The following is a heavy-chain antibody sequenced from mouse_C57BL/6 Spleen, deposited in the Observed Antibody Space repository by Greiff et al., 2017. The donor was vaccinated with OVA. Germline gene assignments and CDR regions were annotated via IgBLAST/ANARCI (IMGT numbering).Heavy chain of an antibody. CDR2: IDPETGGT. Sequence: QVQLQQPGAELVRPGASVTLSCKASGYTFTDYEMHWVKQTPVHGLEWIGAIDPETGGTAYNQKFKGKAILTADKSSSTAYMELRSLTSEDSAVYYGTKEDMDYWGQGTSVTVSS. CDR3: TKEDMDY. V-gene: IGHV1-15*01. J-gene: IGHJ4*01. CDR1: GYTFTDYE.